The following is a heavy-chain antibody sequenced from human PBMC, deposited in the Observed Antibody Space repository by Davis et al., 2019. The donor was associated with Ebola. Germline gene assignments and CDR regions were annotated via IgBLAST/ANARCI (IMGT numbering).Heavy chain of an antibody. J-gene: IGHJ4*01. CDR1: GFSFSIHA. Sequence: PAGSLRLSCAASGFSFSIHALHWVRQVPGKGLEWVALISYDGSVKDYAESVKGRFTVSRDNSKKPLFLDINSPTTEDTAVYYCARESGSDGWLPLDHWGQGTLVTVS. D-gene: IGHD6-19*01. V-gene: IGHV3-30*04. CDR2: ISYDGSVK. CDR3: ARESGSDGWLPLDH.